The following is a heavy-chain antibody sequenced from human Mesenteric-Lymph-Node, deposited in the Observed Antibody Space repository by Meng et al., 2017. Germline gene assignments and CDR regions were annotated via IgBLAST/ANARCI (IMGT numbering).Heavy chain of an antibody. CDR3: SGDQGSFVLNGMDV. CDR1: GYTFTSYY. J-gene: IGHJ6*02. D-gene: IGHD3-10*01. CDR2: IIPILGIA. Sequence: SSVKVSCKASGYTFTSYYMHWLRQAPGQGLEWMGRIIPILGIANYAQKFQGGVTITADKSTSTAYMELSSLRSEDTAVYYCSGDQGSFVLNGMDVWGQGTMVTVSS. V-gene: IGHV1-69*04.